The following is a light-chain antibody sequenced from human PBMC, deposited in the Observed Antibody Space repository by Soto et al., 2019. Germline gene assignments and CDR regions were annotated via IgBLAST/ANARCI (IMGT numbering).Light chain of an antibody. J-gene: IGLJ1*01. CDR3: SSYTSSSTGNV. Sequence: QSALTQPASVSGSPGQSITISCTGTSSDVGGYNYVSWYQQHPGKAPKLMIYDVSNRPSGVSNRFSGSKSGNTASLTISGLQAEDEADYSCSSYTSSSTGNVFGTGTKLTVL. CDR1: SSDVGGYNY. V-gene: IGLV2-14*01. CDR2: DVS.